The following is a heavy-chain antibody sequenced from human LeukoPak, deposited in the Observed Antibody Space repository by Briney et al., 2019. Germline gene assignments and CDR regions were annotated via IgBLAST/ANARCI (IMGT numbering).Heavy chain of an antibody. Sequence: GRSLRLSCAAPGFTFSSYAMHWVRQAPGKGLEWVAVISYDGSNKYYADSVKGRFTISRDNSKNTLYLQMNSLRAEDTAVYYCARDLSSAFDYWGQGTLVTVSS. CDR1: GFTFSSYA. J-gene: IGHJ4*02. V-gene: IGHV3-30*01. CDR3: ARDLSSAFDY. D-gene: IGHD6-19*01. CDR2: ISYDGSNK.